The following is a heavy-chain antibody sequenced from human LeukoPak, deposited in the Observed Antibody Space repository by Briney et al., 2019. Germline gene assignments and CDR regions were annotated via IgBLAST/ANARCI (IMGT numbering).Heavy chain of an antibody. J-gene: IGHJ5*02. CDR3: AKEVASMVLGS. V-gene: IGHV3-33*06. D-gene: IGHD3-10*01. CDR2: IWYDGSNK. Sequence: PGRSLRLSCAASGYTFSSYGMHWVRQAPGKGLEWVAVIWYDGSNKYYADSVKGRFTISRDNSKNTLYPQMNSLRAEDTAVYYCAKEVASMVLGSWGQGTLVTVSS. CDR1: GYTFSSYG.